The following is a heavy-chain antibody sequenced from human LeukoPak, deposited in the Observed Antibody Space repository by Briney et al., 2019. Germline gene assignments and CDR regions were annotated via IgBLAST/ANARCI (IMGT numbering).Heavy chain of an antibody. D-gene: IGHD3-10*01. CDR2: IRPNSSDT. CDR1: GYTFTDNY. J-gene: IGHJ4*02. Sequence: GASVKVSCKASGYTFTDNYLHWVRQAPGQGLEWLGWIRPNSSDTNYAQKFQGRVTMTRDTSISTAYMELNRLRSDDTAVYYCARLRNGERYFDYWGQGTLVTVSP. CDR3: ARLRNGERYFDY. V-gene: IGHV1-2*02.